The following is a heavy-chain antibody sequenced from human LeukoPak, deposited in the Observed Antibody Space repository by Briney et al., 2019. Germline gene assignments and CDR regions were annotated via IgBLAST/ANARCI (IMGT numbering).Heavy chain of an antibody. V-gene: IGHV4-59*01. D-gene: IGHD3-22*01. Sequence: SETLSLTCSVSGGSISSFYWSRDRQPPGKGLEWIGSIFYTGTTNYNPSLTSRTTISADSSKNQFSLRLTSVTAADTAVYYCAREEPGYYETWGQGTLVIVSS. J-gene: IGHJ5*02. CDR1: GGSISSFY. CDR2: IFYTGTT. CDR3: AREEPGYYET.